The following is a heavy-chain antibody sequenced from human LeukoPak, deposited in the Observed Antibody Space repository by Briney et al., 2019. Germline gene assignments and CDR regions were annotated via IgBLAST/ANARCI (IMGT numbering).Heavy chain of an antibody. V-gene: IGHV1-46*01. J-gene: IGHJ5*02. CDR1: GYTFTSYY. Sequence: ASVKVSCKASGYTFTSYYMHWVRQAPGQGLEWMGIINPSGGSTSYTQKFQGRVTMTRDTSTSTVYMELSSLRSEDTAVYYCARLDSSGYYSAWFDPWGQGTLVTVSS. CDR3: ARLDSSGYYSAWFDP. D-gene: IGHD3-22*01. CDR2: INPSGGST.